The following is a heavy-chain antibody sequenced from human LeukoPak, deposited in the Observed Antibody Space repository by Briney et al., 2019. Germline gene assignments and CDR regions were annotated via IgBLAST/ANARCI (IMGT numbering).Heavy chain of an antibody. J-gene: IGHJ4*02. CDR3: ARRNYYYDSSGYYSTYDY. CDR1: GGSISGYY. V-gene: IGHV4-59*08. Sequence: SETLSLTCTVSGGSISGYYWSWIRQPPGKGLEWIAYIYYSGSTNYNPSLKSRVTISVDTSKNQFSLKLSSVTAADTAVYYCARRNYYYDSSGYYSTYDYWGQGTLVTVSS. CDR2: IYYSGST. D-gene: IGHD3-22*01.